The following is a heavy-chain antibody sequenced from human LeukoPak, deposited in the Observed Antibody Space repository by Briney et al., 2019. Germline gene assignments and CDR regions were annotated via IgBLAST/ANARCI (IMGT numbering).Heavy chain of an antibody. J-gene: IGHJ4*02. D-gene: IGHD5-12*01. Sequence: PSETLSLTCTVSGGSISSSSYYWGWIRQPPGKGLEWIGSIYYSGSTYYNPSLKSRVTISVDTSKNQFSLKLSSVTAADTAVYYCATTKNVEAATIAGLDYWGQGTLVTVSS. CDR1: GGSISSSSYY. V-gene: IGHV4-39*07. CDR3: ATTKNVEAATIAGLDY. CDR2: IYYSGST.